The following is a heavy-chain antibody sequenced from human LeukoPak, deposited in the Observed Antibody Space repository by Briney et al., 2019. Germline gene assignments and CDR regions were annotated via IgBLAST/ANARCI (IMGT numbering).Heavy chain of an antibody. V-gene: IGHV4-39*01. CDR3: ARRVREDSVYH. CDR2: IYYSGST. Sequence: SETLSLTCTVSGVSISSSNSYWGWIRQPPGKGLEWIGSIYYSGSTYYNPSLKSRVTISVDTSKNQFSLKLSSVTAADTAVYYCARRVREDSVYHWGQGTLVTVSS. CDR1: GVSISSSNSY. J-gene: IGHJ4*02. D-gene: IGHD3-10*01.